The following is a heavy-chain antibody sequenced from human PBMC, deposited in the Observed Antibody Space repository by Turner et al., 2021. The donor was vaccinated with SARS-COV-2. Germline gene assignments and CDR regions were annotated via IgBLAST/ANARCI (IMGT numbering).Heavy chain of an antibody. D-gene: IGHD6-19*01. CDR2: IWYDGSNK. V-gene: IGHV3-33*06. J-gene: IGHJ4*02. CDR3: AKAGFGYSSGWGYFDY. Sequence: QVQLLESGGGVVQPGRSLRLSCAASGFTFSRYGMHWVRQAPGKGLEWVAVIWYDGSNKYYADSVKGGFTISRDNSKNTLYLQMNSLRAEDTAVYYCAKAGFGYSSGWGYFDYWGQGTLVTVSS. CDR1: GFTFSRYG.